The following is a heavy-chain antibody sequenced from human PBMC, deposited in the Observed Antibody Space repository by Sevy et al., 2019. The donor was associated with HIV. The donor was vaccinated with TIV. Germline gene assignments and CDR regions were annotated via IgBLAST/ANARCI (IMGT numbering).Heavy chain of an antibody. CDR2: IYYSGST. CDR1: GGSISSSSYY. J-gene: IGHJ4*02. Sequence: SETLSLTCTVSGGSISSSSYYWGWIRQPPGKGLEWIGSIYYSGSTYYHPSLKSRVTISVDTSKNQFSLKLSSVTAADTAVYYCARGTVVSVDYWGQGTLVTVSS. V-gene: IGHV4-39*01. CDR3: ARGTVVSVDY. D-gene: IGHD2-15*01.